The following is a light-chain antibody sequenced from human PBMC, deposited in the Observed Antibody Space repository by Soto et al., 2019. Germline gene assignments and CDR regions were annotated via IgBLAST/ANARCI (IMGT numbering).Light chain of an antibody. CDR2: SAS. J-gene: IGKJ5*01. CDR3: QQRSNWPIT. Sequence: EIVMTQSPATLSVSPGGRAPLSCRASQSISDTLAWYQQKPGQAPRLLIYSASRGATGFPARFSGSGSGTDFTLTISSLEPEDFAVYYCQQRSNWPITFGQGTRLEIK. V-gene: IGKV3-11*01. CDR1: QSISDT.